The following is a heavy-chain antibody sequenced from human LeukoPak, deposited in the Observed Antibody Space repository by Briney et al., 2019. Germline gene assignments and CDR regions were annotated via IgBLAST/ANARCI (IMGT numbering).Heavy chain of an antibody. CDR2: INHSGST. CDR3: ARGATGVFDY. Sequence: KTSETLSLTCAVYGGSFSGYYWSWIRQPPGKGLEWIGEINHSGSTNYNPSLKSRVTISVDTSKNQFSLKLSSATAADTAVYYCARGATGVFDYWGQGTLVTVSS. CDR1: GGSFSGYY. D-gene: IGHD7-27*01. J-gene: IGHJ4*02. V-gene: IGHV4-34*01.